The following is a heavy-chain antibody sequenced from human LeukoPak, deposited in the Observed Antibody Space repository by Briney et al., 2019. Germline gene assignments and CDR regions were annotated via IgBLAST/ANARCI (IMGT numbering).Heavy chain of an antibody. CDR2: INHSGST. CDR1: GGSFSGYY. J-gene: IGHJ5*02. V-gene: IGHV4-34*01. CDR3: ARRGYSYGYVGSNWFDP. Sequence: SETLSLTCAVYGGSFSGYYWSWIRQPPGKGLEWIGEINHSGSTNYNPSLKSRVTISVDTSKNQFSLKLSSVTAADTAVYYCARRGYSYGYVGSNWFDPWGQGTLVTVSS. D-gene: IGHD5-18*01.